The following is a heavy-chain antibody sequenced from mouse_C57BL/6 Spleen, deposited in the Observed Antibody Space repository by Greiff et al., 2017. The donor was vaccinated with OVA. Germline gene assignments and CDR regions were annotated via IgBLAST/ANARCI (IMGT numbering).Heavy chain of an antibody. Sequence: QVQLQQPGAELVKPGASVKLSCKASGYTFTSYWMQWVKQRPGQGLEWIGEIDPSDSYTTYNQKFKGKATLTVDTSSSTAYMQLSSLTSEDSAVYYCAGSRWFAYWGQGTLVTVSA. CDR2: IDPSDSYT. J-gene: IGHJ3*01. CDR3: AGSRWFAY. V-gene: IGHV1-50*01. CDR1: GYTFTSYW.